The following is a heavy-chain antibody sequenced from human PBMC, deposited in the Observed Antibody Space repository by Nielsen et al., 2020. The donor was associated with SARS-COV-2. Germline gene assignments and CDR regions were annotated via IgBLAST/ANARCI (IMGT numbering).Heavy chain of an antibody. CDR3: ARDSVAATGQIYFYGFDV. CDR1: GFTFSNSW. J-gene: IGHJ6*02. V-gene: IGHV3-7*03. Sequence: GESLKISCAASGFTFSNSWMSWVRQAPGKGLEWVANIKEDGSEKYYVDSVKGRFSISRDNAKNSLYLQMNSLRVEDTAVYYCARDSVAATGQIYFYGFDVWGQGTTVTVSS. CDR2: IKEDGSEK. D-gene: IGHD2-15*01.